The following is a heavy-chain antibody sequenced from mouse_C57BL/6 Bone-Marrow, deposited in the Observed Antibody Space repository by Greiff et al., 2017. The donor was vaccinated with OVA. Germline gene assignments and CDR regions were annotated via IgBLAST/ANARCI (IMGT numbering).Heavy chain of an antibody. CDR2: IRNKANGYTT. V-gene: IGHV7-3*01. CDR3: ARSPTVVAPAYFDY. CDR1: GFTFTDYY. Sequence: EVKLVESGGGLVQPGGSLSLSCAASGFTFTDYYMSWVRQPPGKALEWLGFIRNKANGYTTVYSASVKGRFTISRDNSQCILYLQMNALRAEDSATYYCARSPTVVAPAYFDYWGQGTTLTVSS. D-gene: IGHD1-1*01. J-gene: IGHJ2*01.